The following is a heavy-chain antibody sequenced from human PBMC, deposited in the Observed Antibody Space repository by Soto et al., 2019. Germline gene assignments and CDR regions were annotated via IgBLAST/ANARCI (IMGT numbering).Heavy chain of an antibody. CDR1: GGSISSGGYY. J-gene: IGHJ4*02. CDR3: ARLGIAVAGTSLDY. Sequence: SETLSLTCTVSGGSISSGGYYWSWIRQHPGKGLEWIGYIYYSGSTYYNPSLKSRVTISVDTSKNQFSLKLSSVTAAGTAVYYCARLGIAVAGTSLDYWGQGTLVTVS. V-gene: IGHV4-31*03. CDR2: IYYSGST. D-gene: IGHD6-19*01.